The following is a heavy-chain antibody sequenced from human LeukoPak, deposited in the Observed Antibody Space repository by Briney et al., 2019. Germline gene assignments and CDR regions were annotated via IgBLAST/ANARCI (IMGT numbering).Heavy chain of an antibody. J-gene: IGHJ4*02. Sequence: SETLSLTCAVYGGSFSGYYWSWIRQPPGKGLEWIGEINHSGSTNYNPSLKSRVTISVDTSKNQFSLKLSSVTAADMAVYYCARGLMTTVTRALGYWGQGTLVTVSS. CDR2: INHSGST. CDR3: ARGLMTTVTRALGY. V-gene: IGHV4-34*01. CDR1: GGSFSGYY. D-gene: IGHD4-17*01.